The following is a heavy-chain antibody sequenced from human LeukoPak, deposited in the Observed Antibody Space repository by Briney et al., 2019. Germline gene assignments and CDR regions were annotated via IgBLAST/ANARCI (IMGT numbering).Heavy chain of an antibody. CDR2: IYYSGST. CDR3: ARARPGRGYSGYDIYYFDY. D-gene: IGHD5-12*01. CDR1: GGSISSYY. Sequence: SETLSLTCTVSGGSISSYYWSWIRQPRGKGLEWIGYIYYSGSTNYNPSLKSRVTISVDTSKNQFSLRLSSVTAADTAVYYCARARPGRGYSGYDIYYFDYWGQGTLVTVSS. V-gene: IGHV4-59*01. J-gene: IGHJ4*02.